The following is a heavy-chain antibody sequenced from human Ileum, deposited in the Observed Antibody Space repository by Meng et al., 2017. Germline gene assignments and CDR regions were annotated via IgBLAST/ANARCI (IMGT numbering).Heavy chain of an antibody. V-gene: IGHV4-34*01. CDR2: IHYSGST. CDR3: ARRIRGGSYLG. Sequence: QPLLMQWCAGMLKPSETLSLTCNVYGDSFTDYYWNWIRQPPGKGLEWIGEIHYSGSTNYNPSLESRVTISEDTSQKQFSLRLSSVTDADTAVYYCARRIRGGSYLGWGQGTLVTVSS. CDR1: GDSFTDYY. J-gene: IGHJ4*02. D-gene: IGHD1-26*01.